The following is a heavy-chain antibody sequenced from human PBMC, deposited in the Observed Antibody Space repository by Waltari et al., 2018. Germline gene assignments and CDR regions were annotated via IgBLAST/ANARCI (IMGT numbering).Heavy chain of an antibody. CDR3: ARGYRSGITIFGVVRAYYFDY. CDR1: GYTFTSYD. D-gene: IGHD3-3*01. CDR2: MKPNSGNT. V-gene: IGHV1-8*03. Sequence: QVQLVQSGAEVKKPGASVKVSCKASGYTFTSYDINWVRQATGQGLEWMGWMKPNSGNTGYAQKCQGRVTITRNTSISTAYMELSSLRSEDTAVYYCARGYRSGITIFGVVRAYYFDYWGQGTLVTVSS. J-gene: IGHJ4*02.